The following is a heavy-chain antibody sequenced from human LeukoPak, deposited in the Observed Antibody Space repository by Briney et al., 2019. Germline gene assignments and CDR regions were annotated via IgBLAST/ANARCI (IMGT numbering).Heavy chain of an antibody. CDR3: ASGDYDILTGIFSYGMDV. J-gene: IGHJ6*02. V-gene: IGHV4-59*08. Sequence: PSETLSLTCTASGGSISSYYWSWIRQPPGKGLEWIGYIYYSVSTNYNPSLKSRVTISVDTSKNQFSLKLSSVTAADTAVYYCASGDYDILTGIFSYGMDVWGQGTTVTVSS. CDR1: GGSISSYY. D-gene: IGHD3-9*01. CDR2: IYYSVST.